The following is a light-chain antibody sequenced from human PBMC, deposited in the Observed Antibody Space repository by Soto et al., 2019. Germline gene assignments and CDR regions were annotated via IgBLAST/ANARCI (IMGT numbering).Light chain of an antibody. Sequence: QSVLTQPPSTSGTPGQRVTISCSGSRSNIGSNTVNWYQQVPGTAPKVLIYSDNQRPSGVPDRFSGSKSGTSASLAISGLQSEDEADYYCAAWDDSLNGVVFGGGTKVTVL. CDR2: SDN. CDR1: RSNIGSNT. J-gene: IGLJ2*01. CDR3: AAWDDSLNGVV. V-gene: IGLV1-44*01.